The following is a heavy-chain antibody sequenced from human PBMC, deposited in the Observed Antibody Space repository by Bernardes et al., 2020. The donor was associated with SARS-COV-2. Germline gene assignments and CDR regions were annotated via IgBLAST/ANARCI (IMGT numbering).Heavy chain of an antibody. CDR1: GYSFTSYW. D-gene: IGHD3-22*01. V-gene: IGHV5-51*01. CDR2: IYPGDSDT. CDR3: ARAYDSSGRFFDY. J-gene: IGHJ4*02. Sequence: GESLKISCKGSGYSFTSYWIGWVRQMPGKGLEWMGNIYPGDSDTRYSPSFQGQVTISADKSINTAYLQWSSLKASDTAMYYCARAYDSSGRFFDYWGQGTLVTVPS.